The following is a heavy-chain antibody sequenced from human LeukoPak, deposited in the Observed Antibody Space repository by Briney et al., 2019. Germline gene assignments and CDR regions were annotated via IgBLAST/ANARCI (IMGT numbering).Heavy chain of an antibody. J-gene: IGHJ5*02. CDR1: GFTFSNYG. CDR3: AKNAGSEAT. CDR2: ISYDGSNK. Sequence: GGSLRLSCAASGFTFSNYGMHWVRQAPGKGLEWVAVISYDGSNKYYADSVKGRFTISRDNSKNTLYLQMNSLRTEDTAVYHCAKNAGSEATWGQGTLVTVPS. V-gene: IGHV3-30*18.